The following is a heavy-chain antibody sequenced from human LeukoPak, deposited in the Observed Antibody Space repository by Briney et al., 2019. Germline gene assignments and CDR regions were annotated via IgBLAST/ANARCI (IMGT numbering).Heavy chain of an antibody. CDR3: AKDRRRAVAGLFDY. V-gene: IGHV3-9*01. D-gene: IGHD6-19*01. J-gene: IGHJ4*02. Sequence: GRSLTLSCAASGFSFDDYAMHWVRQAPGKGLEWVSGISWNSGSIGYADSVKGRFTISRDNAKNSLYLQMNSLRAEDTALYYCAKDRRRAVAGLFDYWGQGTLVTVSS. CDR1: GFSFDDYA. CDR2: ISWNSGSI.